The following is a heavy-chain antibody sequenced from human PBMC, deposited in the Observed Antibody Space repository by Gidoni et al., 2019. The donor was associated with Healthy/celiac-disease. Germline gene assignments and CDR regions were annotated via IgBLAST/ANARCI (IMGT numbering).Heavy chain of an antibody. Sequence: EVQLVESGGVVVQPGGSLRLSCAASGFTCDDYAMHWVRQAPGKGLEWVSLISWDGGSTYYADSVKGRFTISRDNSKNSLYLQMNSLRAEDTALYYCAKELAAAGTGFDYWGQGTLVTVSS. D-gene: IGHD6-13*01. CDR3: AKELAAAGTGFDY. J-gene: IGHJ4*02. CDR1: GFTCDDYA. CDR2: ISWDGGST. V-gene: IGHV3-43D*04.